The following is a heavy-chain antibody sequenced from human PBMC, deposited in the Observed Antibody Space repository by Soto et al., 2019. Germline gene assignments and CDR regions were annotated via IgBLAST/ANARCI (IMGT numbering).Heavy chain of an antibody. D-gene: IGHD3-10*01. Sequence: QVQLQQWGAGLLKPSETLSLTCAVYDGSFSGYSWSWIRQPPGKGLEWIGEISDSGNTNYNPSLKSRVTISVDTSKNQFSLTLSSVTAADTAVYYCARGRQGSRLVMVRGGVRTGNGMDVWGQGTTVTVSS. CDR1: DGSFSGYS. CDR3: ARGRQGSRLVMVRGGVRTGNGMDV. J-gene: IGHJ6*02. V-gene: IGHV4-34*01. CDR2: ISDSGNT.